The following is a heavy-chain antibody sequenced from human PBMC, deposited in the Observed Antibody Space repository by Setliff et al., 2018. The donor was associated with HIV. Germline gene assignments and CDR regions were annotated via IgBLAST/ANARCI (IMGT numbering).Heavy chain of an antibody. CDR2: ISAYTRNT. J-gene: IGHJ3*02. CDR3: ARSVAPPEVFDI. V-gene: IGHV1-18*01. CDR1: GYTFTNFG. Sequence: EASVKVSCKASGYTFTNFGITWVRQAPGQGLEWMGWISAYTRNTNYAQKVQGRVTVTADTSTNTAYMELRSLRSNDTAVYYCARSVAPPEVFDIWGQGTMVTVSS.